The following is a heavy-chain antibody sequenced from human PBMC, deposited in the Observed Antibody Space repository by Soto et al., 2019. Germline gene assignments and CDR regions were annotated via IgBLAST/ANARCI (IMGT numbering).Heavy chain of an antibody. CDR2: ISGSGGST. D-gene: IGHD6-13*01. Sequence: GGSLRLSCAASGFTFSSYAMSWVRQAPGKGLEWVSVISGSGGSTYYADSVKGRFTGSRDNSKNTLYLQMNSLRAEDAAVYYCAKDSTKFSSSWFGWTVDYWGQGTLVTVSS. J-gene: IGHJ4*02. CDR3: AKDSTKFSSSWFGWTVDY. CDR1: GFTFSSYA. V-gene: IGHV3-23*01.